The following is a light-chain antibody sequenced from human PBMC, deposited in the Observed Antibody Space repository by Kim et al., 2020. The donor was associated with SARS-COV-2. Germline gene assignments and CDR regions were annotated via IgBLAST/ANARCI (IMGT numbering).Light chain of an antibody. V-gene: IGLV3-19*01. J-gene: IGLJ2*01. CDR1: SLGVAY. Sequence: ALGQTVRITCQGASLGVAYATWHRQKPGQAPVLVSYGKINRPSGIPDQFSASSAGNTASLTITGAHAREKADYYCNSRVSGGNHRVFGGGTQLTVL. CDR2: GKI. CDR3: NSRVSGGNHRV.